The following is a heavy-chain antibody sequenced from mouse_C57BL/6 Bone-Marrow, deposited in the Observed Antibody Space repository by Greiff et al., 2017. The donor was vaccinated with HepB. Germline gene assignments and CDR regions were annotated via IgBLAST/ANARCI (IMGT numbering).Heavy chain of an antibody. D-gene: IGHD2-4*01. V-gene: IGHV5-12*01. CDR2: ISNGGGST. CDR3: ARHRDYDEGFAY. Sequence: DVHLVESGGGLVQPGGSLKLSCAASGFTFSDYYMYWVRQTPEKRLEWVAYISNGGGSTYYPDTVKGRFTISRDNAKNTLYLQMSRLKSEDTAMYYCARHRDYDEGFAYWGQGTLVTVSA. J-gene: IGHJ3*01. CDR1: GFTFSDYY.